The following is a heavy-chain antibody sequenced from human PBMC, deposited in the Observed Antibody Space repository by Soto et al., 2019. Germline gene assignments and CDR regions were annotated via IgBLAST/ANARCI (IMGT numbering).Heavy chain of an antibody. CDR2: VSIGGST. CDR3: AKRRGAGGHFDY. V-gene: IGHV3-23*01. Sequence: PGGSLRLSCAASGFTFGSYAMGWVRQGPGKGLEWVAVVSIGGSTHYADSVRGRFTISRDNSKNTLSLQVNSLTAEDTAVYFCAKRRGAGGHFDYWGQGALVTVSS. J-gene: IGHJ4*02. CDR1: GFTFGSYA. D-gene: IGHD2-15*01.